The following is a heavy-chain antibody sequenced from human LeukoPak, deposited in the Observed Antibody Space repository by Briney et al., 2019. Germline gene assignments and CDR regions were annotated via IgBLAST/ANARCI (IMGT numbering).Heavy chain of an antibody. CDR2: INVSGGST. V-gene: IGHV3-23*01. CDR3: AKVRAYTYDSGLDY. Sequence: GGSLRLSCAASGFTFSNYAMSWVRQAPGKGLEWVSGINVSGGSTFYADSVRGRFTISRDNSKNTLNLQMNSLRAEDTAVYYCAKVRAYTYDSGLDYWGQGTLVTVSS. D-gene: IGHD5-18*01. J-gene: IGHJ4*02. CDR1: GFTFSNYA.